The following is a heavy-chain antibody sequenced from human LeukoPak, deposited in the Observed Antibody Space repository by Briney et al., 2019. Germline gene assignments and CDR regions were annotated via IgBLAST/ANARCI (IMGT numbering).Heavy chain of an antibody. J-gene: IGHJ4*02. D-gene: IGHD6-13*01. V-gene: IGHV1-8*02. CDR1: GYTLTVYY. CDR2: MNPNSGNT. Sequence: ASVTVSFTASGYTLTVYYMHWVRQATGQGLEWMGWMNPNSGNTGYAQKFQGRVTMTRNISISTDYMELSSLRSEYTAVYYCARDDPIIAGFDYWGQGTLVTVSS. CDR3: ARDDPIIAGFDY.